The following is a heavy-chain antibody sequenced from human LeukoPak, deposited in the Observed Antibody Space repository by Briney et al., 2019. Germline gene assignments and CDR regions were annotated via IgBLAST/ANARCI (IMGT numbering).Heavy chain of an antibody. V-gene: IGHV4-4*07. CDR3: ARVSPIAAAGSSYYYAIDV. CDR1: GGSISNYY. J-gene: IGHJ6*02. D-gene: IGHD6-25*01. Sequence: SETLSLTCNVSGGSISNYYWTWIRQPAGKGLEWIGRVYSSGTTTYNPSLKSRVAMSVDTSRNQFSLKLNSVTAADTAVYYCARVSPIAAAGSSYYYAIDVWGQGTTVTVSS. CDR2: VYSSGTT.